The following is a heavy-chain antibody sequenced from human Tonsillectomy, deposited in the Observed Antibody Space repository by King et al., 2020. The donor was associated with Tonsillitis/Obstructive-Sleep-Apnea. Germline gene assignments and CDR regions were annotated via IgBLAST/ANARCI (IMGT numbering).Heavy chain of an antibody. Sequence: VQLVESGGGLMQPGGSLRLSCAASGLTVTDNYMSWVRQAPGKGLVWVSIIYSGGSTYYSDSVRGRFTISRDISKNTLYLQMSSLRAEDTAVYYCARVTRANYRSSGYYYFDYWGQGTLVTVSS. V-gene: IGHV3-53*01. CDR2: IYSGGST. CDR3: ARVTRANYRSSGYYYFDY. J-gene: IGHJ4*02. CDR1: GLTVTDNY. D-gene: IGHD3-22*01.